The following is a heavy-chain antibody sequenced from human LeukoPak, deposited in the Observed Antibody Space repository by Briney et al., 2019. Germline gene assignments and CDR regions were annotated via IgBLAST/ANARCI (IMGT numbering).Heavy chain of an antibody. CDR2: TSGDEDST. Sequence: PGGSLRLSCVASGLPIADFAMSWVRQAPGKGLEWLAVTSGDEDSTHYADSVRGHFVISTDNSKNTSFLHMDSLRAEDTAVYYCTIDLMTGFSSGWHFGYWGQGTLVTVSS. V-gene: IGHV3-23*01. CDR1: GLPIADFA. CDR3: TIDLMTGFSSGWHFGY. D-gene: IGHD6-19*01. J-gene: IGHJ4*02.